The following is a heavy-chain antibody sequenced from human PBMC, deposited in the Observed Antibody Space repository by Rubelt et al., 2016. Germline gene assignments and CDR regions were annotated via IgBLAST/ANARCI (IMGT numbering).Heavy chain of an antibody. V-gene: IGHV4-34*01. CDR3: ARDRGSSSWYGVDY. D-gene: IGHD6-13*01. J-gene: IGHJ4*02. CDR1: GGSFSIYY. CDR2: INHSGST. Sequence: QVQLQQWGAGLLKPSETLSLTCAVYGGSFSIYYWSWIRQPPGKGLEWIGEINHSGSTNYNPSLKSRVTISVDTSKNQFSLKLSSVTAADPAVYHCARDRGSSSWYGVDYWGQGTLVTVSS.